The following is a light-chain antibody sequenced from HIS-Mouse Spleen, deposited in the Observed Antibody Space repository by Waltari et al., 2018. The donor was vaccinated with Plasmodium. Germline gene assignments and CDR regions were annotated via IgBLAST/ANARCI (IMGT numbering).Light chain of an antibody. CDR2: AAS. Sequence: AIRMTQSPSSFSASTGDRVTITCRASQGISSYLAWYQQKPVKAPKLLIYAASTLQSGVPSRFSGSGSGTDFTLTISCLQSEDFATYYCQQYYSYPDTFGQGTKLEIK. CDR1: QGISSY. CDR3: QQYYSYPDT. V-gene: IGKV1-8*01. J-gene: IGKJ2*01.